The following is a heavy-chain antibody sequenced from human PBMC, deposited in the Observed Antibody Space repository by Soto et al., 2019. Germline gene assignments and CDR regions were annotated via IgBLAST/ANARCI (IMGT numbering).Heavy chain of an antibody. CDR3: ARDGVEMATVYFDY. CDR1: GGTFSSYA. D-gene: IGHD4-4*01. Sequence: ASVKVSCKASGGTFSSYAISWVRQAPGQGLEWMGGIIPIFGTANYAQKFQGRVTITADKSTSTAYMELSSLRSEDTAVYYCARDGVEMATVYFDYCGQGTLVTVSS. CDR2: IIPIFGTA. J-gene: IGHJ4*02. V-gene: IGHV1-69*06.